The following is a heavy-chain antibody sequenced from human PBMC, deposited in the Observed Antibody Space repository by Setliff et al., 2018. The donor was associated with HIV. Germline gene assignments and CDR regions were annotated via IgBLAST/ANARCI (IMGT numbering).Heavy chain of an antibody. CDR1: GGSFSGYY. V-gene: IGHV4-34*01. J-gene: IGHJ6*03. CDR2: INHSGST. D-gene: IGHD1-26*01. Sequence: SETLSLTCAVYGGSFSGYYWSWIRQPPGKGLEWIGEINHSGSTNYNPSLKSRVTISGDTSKTQFSLNLSSVTAADTAVYYCARVLMWRGAPHYFYYMDVWGEGTTVTVSS. CDR3: ARVLMWRGAPHYFYYMDV.